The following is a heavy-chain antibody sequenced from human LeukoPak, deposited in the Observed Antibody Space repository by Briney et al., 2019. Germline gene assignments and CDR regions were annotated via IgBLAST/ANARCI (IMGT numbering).Heavy chain of an antibody. CDR3: AKASVGHCSGALCYQFDS. Sequence: PGGSLRPSCEAPGFTFSTYAMSWVRQTPAKGLEWIAAISGDIRGPYHAGSVRSRFTISRVNSKSTVRLKMSALRAPHAPLYYRAKASVGHCSGALCYQFDSWVQRRLV. V-gene: IGHV3-23*01. CDR1: GFTFSTYA. CDR2: ISGDIRGP. D-gene: IGHD2-15*01. J-gene: IGHJ4*02.